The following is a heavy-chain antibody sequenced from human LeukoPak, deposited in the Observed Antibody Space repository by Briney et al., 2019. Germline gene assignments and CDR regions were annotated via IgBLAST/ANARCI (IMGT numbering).Heavy chain of an antibody. CDR1: GDSISTGTYY. CDR3: ARLKASVVPAAMGIDY. J-gene: IGHJ4*02. D-gene: IGHD2-2*01. V-gene: IGHV4-61*10. Sequence: SETLSLTCTVSGDSISTGTYYWSWIRQPAGKGLEWIGEINHSGSTNYNPSLKSRVTISVDTSKNQFSLKLSSVTAADTAVYYCARLKASVVPAAMGIDYWGQGTLVTVSS. CDR2: INHSGST.